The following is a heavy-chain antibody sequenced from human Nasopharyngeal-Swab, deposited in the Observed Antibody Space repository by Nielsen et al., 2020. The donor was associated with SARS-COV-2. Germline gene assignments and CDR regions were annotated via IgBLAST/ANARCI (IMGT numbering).Heavy chain of an antibody. CDR2: ISGSGDAT. D-gene: IGHD6-19*01. CDR3: AKDSGVAVAVSWFDP. J-gene: IGHJ5*02. V-gene: IGHV3-23*01. Sequence: GASLKISCAASGFTFTSYAMSWVRQAPGKGLEWVSGISGSGDATYYADSVKGRFTVSRDNSKNTLYLQMNSLRAEDTAVYYCAKDSGVAVAVSWFDPWGQGAMVIVSS. CDR1: GFTFTSYA.